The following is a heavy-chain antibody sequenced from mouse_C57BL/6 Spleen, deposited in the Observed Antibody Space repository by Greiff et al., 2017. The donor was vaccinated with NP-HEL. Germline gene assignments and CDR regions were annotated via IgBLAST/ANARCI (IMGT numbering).Heavy chain of an antibody. D-gene: IGHD1-1*01. J-gene: IGHJ1*03. CDR2: INPNNGGT. V-gene: IGHV1-22*01. CDR1: GYTFTDYN. CDR3: ARIPHYYGRSYRYFDV. Sequence: EVQLQQSGPELVKPGASVKMSCKASGYTFTDYNMHWVKQSHGKSLEWIGYINPNNGGTSYNQKFKGKATLTVNKSSSTAYMELRSLTSEDSAVYYCARIPHYYGRSYRYFDVWGTGTTVTVSS.